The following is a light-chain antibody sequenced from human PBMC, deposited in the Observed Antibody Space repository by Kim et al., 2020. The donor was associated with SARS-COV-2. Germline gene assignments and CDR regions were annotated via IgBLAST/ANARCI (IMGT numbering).Light chain of an antibody. CDR1: QSVSSRY. J-gene: IGKJ4*01. CDR3: QQDGSSPVELT. V-gene: IGKV3-20*01. CDR2: GAS. Sequence: EIVLTQSPGTLSLSPGERATLSCRASQSVSSRYLAWYQQKPGRAPRLLIYGASSRATAIPDRFSGSGSGTDFTLTISRLEPEDFAVYFCQQDGSSPVELTFGGGTRVKI.